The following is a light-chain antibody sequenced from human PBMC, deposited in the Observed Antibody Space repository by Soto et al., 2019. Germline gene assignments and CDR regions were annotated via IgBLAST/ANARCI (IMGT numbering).Light chain of an antibody. Sequence: LTQSPLSLSVTVGQPASISCRSSKSLVHSSGNTILSWFFQRPGQSPRRLIYKVFNRDSGAPETFSGSGSGTHFTLQITSVEAEDVGVYYCMQYAHWPHSFGQGTKLEIK. CDR1: KSLVHSSGNTI. V-gene: IGKV2-30*02. CDR2: KVF. CDR3: MQYAHWPHS. J-gene: IGKJ2*03.